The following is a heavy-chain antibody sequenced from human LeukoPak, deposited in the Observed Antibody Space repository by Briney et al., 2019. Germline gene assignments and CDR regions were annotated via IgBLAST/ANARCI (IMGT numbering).Heavy chain of an antibody. CDR1: GGSISSGSYY. V-gene: IGHV4-61*02. CDR2: IYTSGST. D-gene: IGHD3-22*01. CDR3: ARVTTGGYYNC. J-gene: IGHJ4*02. Sequence: SQTLSLTCTVSGGSISSGSYYWSWIRQPAGKGLEWIVRIYTSGSTNYNPSLKSRVTISVDTSKNQFSLKLSSVTAADTAVYYCARVTTGGYYNCWGQGTLVTVSS.